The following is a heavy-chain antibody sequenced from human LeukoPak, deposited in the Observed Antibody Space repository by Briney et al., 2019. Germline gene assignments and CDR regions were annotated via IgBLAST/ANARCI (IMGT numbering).Heavy chain of an antibody. Sequence: SETLSLTCTVSGGSINSYYWSWIRQPPGKGLEWIGYIYHSGSTYYNPSLKSRVTISVDRSKNQFSLKLSSVTAADTAVYYCACKGGYSYGLNYWGQGTLVTVSS. J-gene: IGHJ4*02. V-gene: IGHV4-59*04. CDR1: GGSINSYY. CDR2: IYHSGST. CDR3: ACKGGYSYGLNY. D-gene: IGHD5-18*01.